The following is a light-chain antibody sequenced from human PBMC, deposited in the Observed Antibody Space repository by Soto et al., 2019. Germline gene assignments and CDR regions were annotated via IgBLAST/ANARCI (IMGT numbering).Light chain of an antibody. CDR1: QSVSSSY. CDR2: DAS. V-gene: IGKV3D-20*01. CDR3: QQYGSSPIP. J-gene: IGKJ5*01. Sequence: ILMTQSASTLSLSNEERATLSCVASQSVSSSYVAWYQHRPGLAPRLLIHDASSRATGIPDRFSGTKSGTDFTLTIRRLEPEDAAVYFCQQYGSSPIPFGQVTRLEVK.